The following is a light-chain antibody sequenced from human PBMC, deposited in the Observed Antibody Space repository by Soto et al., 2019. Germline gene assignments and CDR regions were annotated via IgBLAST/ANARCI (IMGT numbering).Light chain of an antibody. Sequence: DIQMTQSPSSLSASVGDRVTITCRASQSISSYLNWYQQKPGKAPKLLIYAASSLQSGVPSRFSGSGSGTDFTLTISSLQPEDFATYYCQQANSFPITFAQGTRLEI. V-gene: IGKV1-39*01. CDR2: AAS. J-gene: IGKJ5*01. CDR1: QSISSY. CDR3: QQANSFPIT.